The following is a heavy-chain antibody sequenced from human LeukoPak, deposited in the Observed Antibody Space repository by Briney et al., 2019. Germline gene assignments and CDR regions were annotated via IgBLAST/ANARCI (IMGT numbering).Heavy chain of an antibody. V-gene: IGHV1-69*05. D-gene: IGHD6-13*01. CDR1: GGTFSSYA. CDR3: ARTEAAAGSYYYYYMDV. Sequence: GASVKVSCKASGGTFSSYAISWVRQAPGQGLEWMGGIIPIFGTANYAQKFQGRVTITTDESTSTAYMELSSLRYEDTAVYYCARTEAAAGSYYYYYMDVWGKGTTVTVSS. J-gene: IGHJ6*03. CDR2: IIPIFGTA.